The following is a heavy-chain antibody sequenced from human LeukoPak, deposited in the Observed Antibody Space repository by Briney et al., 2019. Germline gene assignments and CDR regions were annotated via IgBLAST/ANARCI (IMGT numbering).Heavy chain of an antibody. J-gene: IGHJ6*03. V-gene: IGHV1-2*02. Sequence: ASVKVSCKASGYTFTGYYMHWVRQAPGQGLEWMGWINPNSGGTNYAQKFQGRVTMTRDTSISTAYMELSRLRSDDTAVYYCARASIAARRYYYYYMDVWGKGTTVTVSS. CDR2: INPNSGGT. CDR1: GYTFTGYY. CDR3: ARASIAARRYYYYYMDV. D-gene: IGHD6-6*01.